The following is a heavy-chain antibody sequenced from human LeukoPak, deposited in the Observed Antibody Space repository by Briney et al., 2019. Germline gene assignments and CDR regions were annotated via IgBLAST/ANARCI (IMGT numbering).Heavy chain of an antibody. D-gene: IGHD3-9*01. CDR3: AKDRRYFGWLFDY. CDR2: ISSSSSYI. J-gene: IGHJ4*02. CDR1: GFTFSSYS. V-gene: IGHV3-21*01. Sequence: GGSLRLSCAASGFTFSSYSMNWVRQAPGKGLEWVSSISSSSSYIYYADSVKGRFTISRDNAKNSLYLQMNSLRAEDTAVYYCAKDRRYFGWLFDYWGQGTLVTVSS.